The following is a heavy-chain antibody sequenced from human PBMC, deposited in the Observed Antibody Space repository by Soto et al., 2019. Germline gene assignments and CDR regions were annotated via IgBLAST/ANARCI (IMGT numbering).Heavy chain of an antibody. J-gene: IGHJ5*02. D-gene: IGHD3-10*01. CDR3: AMGGGNILDTLP. Sequence: ASVKVSCKASGYTFTGYFIHWVRQAPGEGLEWVGYINPNSGVTKDAPRFLGRVTITRDTSIRTAYMDLNNLRSDDTAVYFCAMGGGNILDTLPCGPGTLVTXS. V-gene: IGHV1-2*02. CDR1: GYTFTGYF. CDR2: INPNSGVT.